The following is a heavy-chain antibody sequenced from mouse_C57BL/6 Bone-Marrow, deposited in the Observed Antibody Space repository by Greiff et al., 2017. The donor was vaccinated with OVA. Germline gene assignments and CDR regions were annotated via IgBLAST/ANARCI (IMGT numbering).Heavy chain of an antibody. CDR3: AREADGYYVAMDY. CDR1: GFTFSSYG. D-gene: IGHD2-3*01. Sequence: EVQVVESGGDLVKPGGSLKLSCAASGFTFSSYGMSWVRQTPDKRLEWVATISRGGSYTYYPDSVKGRFTISRDNAKNTLYLQMSRLRSEDTAMYYCAREADGYYVAMDYWGQGTSVTVSS. V-gene: IGHV5-6*01. J-gene: IGHJ4*01. CDR2: ISRGGSYT.